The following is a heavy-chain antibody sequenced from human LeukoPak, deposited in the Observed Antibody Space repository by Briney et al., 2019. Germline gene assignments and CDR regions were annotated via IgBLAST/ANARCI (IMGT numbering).Heavy chain of an antibody. CDR2: ISYDGSNK. CDR1: GFTFSSYA. D-gene: IGHD1-26*01. V-gene: IGHV3-30-3*01. Sequence: GGSLRLSCAASGFTFSSYAMHWVRQAPGKGLEWVAVISYDGSNKYYADSVKGRFTISRDNSKNTLHLQMNSLRAEDTAVYYCARGLGSYYNWFDPWGQGTLVTVSS. CDR3: ARGLGSYYNWFDP. J-gene: IGHJ5*02.